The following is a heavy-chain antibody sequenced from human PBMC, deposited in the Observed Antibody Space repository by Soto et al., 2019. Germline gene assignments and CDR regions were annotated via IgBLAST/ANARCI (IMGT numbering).Heavy chain of an antibody. J-gene: IGHJ4*02. V-gene: IGHV3-30*18. CDR1: GFTFSSYG. Sequence: QVQLVESGGGVVQPGRSLRLSCAASGFTFSSYGMHWVRQAPGKGLEWVAVISYDGSNKYYVDSVKGRFTISRDNSKNTLYLQMNSLRAEDTAVYYCAKGCYYDSSGYPNYFDYWGQGTLVTVSS. D-gene: IGHD3-22*01. CDR2: ISYDGSNK. CDR3: AKGCYYDSSGYPNYFDY.